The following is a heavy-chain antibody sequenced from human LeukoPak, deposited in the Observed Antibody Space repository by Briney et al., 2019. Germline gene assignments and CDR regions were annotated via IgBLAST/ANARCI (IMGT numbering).Heavy chain of an antibody. CDR3: AKDLRAMIVVVFDY. CDR1: GITFSFYA. CDR2: ISGSGGST. D-gene: IGHD3-22*01. Sequence: GGSLRLSCAASGITFSFYAMSWVRQAPGKGLEWVSGISGSGGSTNYADSVKGRFTISRDNSKNTLYLQMNCLRAEDTAVYYCAKDLRAMIVVVFDYWGQGTLVTVSS. V-gene: IGHV3-23*01. J-gene: IGHJ4*02.